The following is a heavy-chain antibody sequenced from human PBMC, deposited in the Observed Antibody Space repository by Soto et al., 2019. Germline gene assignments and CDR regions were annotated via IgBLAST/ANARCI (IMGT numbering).Heavy chain of an antibody. J-gene: IGHJ3*02. CDR1: GGSISSSSYY. CDR2: IYYSGST. V-gene: IGHV4-39*01. Sequence: SETLSLTCTVSGGSISSSSYYWGWIRQPPGKGLEWIGSIYYSGSTYYNPSLKSRVTISVDTSKNQFSLKLSSVTAADTAVYYCATSLRRGGYTVTDDAFDIWGQGTMVTVSS. D-gene: IGHD4-4*01. CDR3: ATSLRRGGYTVTDDAFDI.